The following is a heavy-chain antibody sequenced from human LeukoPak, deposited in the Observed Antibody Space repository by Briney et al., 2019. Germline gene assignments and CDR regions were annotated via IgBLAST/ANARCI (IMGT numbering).Heavy chain of an antibody. Sequence: SETLSLTCTVSGGSISSGGYFWSWIRQHPGKGLEWIGYIYYSGSTYYSXSLKSRVTISVDTSKNQFSLKLNSVTAADTAVYYCASLSGFYLDWGQGTLVTVSS. CDR2: IYYSGST. CDR3: ASLSGFYLD. CDR1: GGSISSGGYF. J-gene: IGHJ4*02. D-gene: IGHD3-22*01. V-gene: IGHV4-31*03.